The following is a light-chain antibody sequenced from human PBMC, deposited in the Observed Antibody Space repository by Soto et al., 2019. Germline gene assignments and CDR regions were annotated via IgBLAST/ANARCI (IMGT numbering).Light chain of an antibody. V-gene: IGKV1-39*01. CDR2: AAS. J-gene: IGKJ4*01. Sequence: DIPMTQSPSSLSASEGDRVTITCRASQSISSYLNWYQQKPGKAPKLLIYAASSLQSGVPSRFSGSGSGTDFTLTISSLQPEDFATYYCQQSYSTPQLTFGGGTKVEIK. CDR1: QSISSY. CDR3: QQSYSTPQLT.